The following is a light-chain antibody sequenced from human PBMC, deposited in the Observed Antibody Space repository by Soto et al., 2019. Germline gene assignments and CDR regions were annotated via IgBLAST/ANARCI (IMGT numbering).Light chain of an antibody. CDR2: GNS. V-gene: IGLV1-40*01. CDR3: QSYDSSLSAVV. CDR1: SSNIGAGYD. Sequence: QSVLPQPPSGSGAPGQRFTISGTGSSSNIGAGYDVHWYQQLPGTAPKLLIYGNSNRPSGVPDRFSGSKSGTSASLAITGLQAEDEADYYCQSYDSSLSAVVFGGGTKLTVL. J-gene: IGLJ2*01.